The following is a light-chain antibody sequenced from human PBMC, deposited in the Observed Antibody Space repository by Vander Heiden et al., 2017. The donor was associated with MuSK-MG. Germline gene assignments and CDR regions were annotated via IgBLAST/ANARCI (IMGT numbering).Light chain of an antibody. Sequence: QSVLTQPPSASGPPGQRVTMSCSGSRSNIGSNTINWYQQLPGKAPTVLMYRNNQRPSGVPDRFSGSKSGTSATLAISGLQAEDEGDYFCAPGDDSLNGVIFGGGTKLTVL. V-gene: IGLV1-44*01. CDR3: APGDDSLNGVI. CDR1: RSNIGSNT. J-gene: IGLJ2*01. CDR2: RNN.